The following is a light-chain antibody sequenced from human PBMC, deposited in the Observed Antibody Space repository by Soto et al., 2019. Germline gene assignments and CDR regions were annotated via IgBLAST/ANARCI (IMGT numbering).Light chain of an antibody. Sequence: QSALTQPASVSGSPGPSITLSCTGTSSDVGGYNYVSWYQQHPGKAPKLMIYEVSNRPSGVSNRFSGSKSGNTASLTLSGLQAEDEADYYCSSYTSSSTRVFGGGTKLTVL. J-gene: IGLJ3*02. CDR2: EVS. CDR3: SSYTSSSTRV. CDR1: SSDVGGYNY. V-gene: IGLV2-14*01.